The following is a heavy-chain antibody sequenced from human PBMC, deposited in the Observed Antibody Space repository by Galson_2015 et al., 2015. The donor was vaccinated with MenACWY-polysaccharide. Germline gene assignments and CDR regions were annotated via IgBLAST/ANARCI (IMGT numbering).Heavy chain of an antibody. J-gene: IGHJ5*02. CDR2: IRSSGTNT. Sequence: SLRLSCAASGFTFTSYAMSWVRQAPGKGPEWVSAIRSSGTNTYYADSVKGRFTISRDNSKNTLYLQMKSLRAEDTAVYYCAKDSTDFWSVAGRFDHWGQGTLVTVSS. D-gene: IGHD3-3*01. V-gene: IGHV3-23*01. CDR1: GFTFTSYA. CDR3: AKDSTDFWSVAGRFDH.